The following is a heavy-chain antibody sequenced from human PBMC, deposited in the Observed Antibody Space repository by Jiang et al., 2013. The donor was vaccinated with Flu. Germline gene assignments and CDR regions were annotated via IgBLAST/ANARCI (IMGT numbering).Heavy chain of an antibody. Sequence: GGGVVQPGRSLRLSCAASGFTFSTYGMHWVRQAPGKGLEWVAVISYDGSNKYYADSVKGRFTISRDNSKNTLYLQMNSLRAEDTAVYYCAKEYEGHYYASGTYSGGFDYWGQGTLVTVSS. D-gene: IGHD3-10*01. CDR3: AKEYEGHYYASGTYSGGFDY. CDR1: GFTFSTYG. J-gene: IGHJ4*02. V-gene: IGHV3-30*18. CDR2: ISYDGSNK.